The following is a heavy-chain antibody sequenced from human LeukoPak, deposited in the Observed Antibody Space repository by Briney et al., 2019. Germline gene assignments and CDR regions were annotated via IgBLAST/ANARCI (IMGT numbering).Heavy chain of an antibody. Sequence: GGSLRLSXAASGFTFSSYGMHWVRQAPGKGLEWVAFIRYDGSNKYYVDSVKGRFTISRDNSKNTLYLQMNSLRTEDTAVYYCAKGWESRDWGQGTLVTVSS. CDR3: AKGWESRD. CDR1: GFTFSSYG. CDR2: IRYDGSNK. V-gene: IGHV3-30*02. D-gene: IGHD1-26*01. J-gene: IGHJ4*02.